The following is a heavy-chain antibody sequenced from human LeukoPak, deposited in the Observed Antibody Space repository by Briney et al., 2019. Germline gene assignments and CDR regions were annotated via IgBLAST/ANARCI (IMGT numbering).Heavy chain of an antibody. Sequence: PGGSLRLSCAASGFTFSSYAMSWVRQAPGKGLEWVSVISGNSISTYYADSVKGRFTISRDNSKNTLYLQMNGLRAEDTAVYYCAKESPHYDYWGQGTLVTVSS. CDR2: ISGNSIST. J-gene: IGHJ4*02. CDR3: AKESPHYDY. V-gene: IGHV3-23*01. CDR1: GFTFSSYA.